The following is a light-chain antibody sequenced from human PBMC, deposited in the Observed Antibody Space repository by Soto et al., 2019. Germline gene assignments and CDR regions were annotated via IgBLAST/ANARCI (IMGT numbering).Light chain of an antibody. CDR2: GAS. CDR3: QQYGSSPYT. Sequence: EIVLTQSPGTLSLSPGERATLSCGASQSVSSTFLAWYQQKPGQAPRLLIYGASSRATDIPDRFSGSGSGXXXXXTXSRLEPEDFAVYYCQQYGSSPYTFGQGTKLEMK. V-gene: IGKV3-20*01. J-gene: IGKJ2*01. CDR1: QSVSSTF.